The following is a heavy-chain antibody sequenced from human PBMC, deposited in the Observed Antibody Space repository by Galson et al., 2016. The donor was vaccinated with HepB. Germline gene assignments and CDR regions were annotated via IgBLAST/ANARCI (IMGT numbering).Heavy chain of an antibody. D-gene: IGHD2-2*01. CDR2: ISGYNGNT. V-gene: IGHV1-18*01. CDR3: ARGPSTTRTFDY. J-gene: IGHJ4*02. CDR1: GCTFTSYG. Sequence: SVKVSCKASGCTFTSYGITWVRQAPGQGLEWMGWISGYNGNTNYARKLQGRVTVTTDTSSSTAYMELRSLRSDDTAVYYCARGPSTTRTFDYWGQGTLVTVSS.